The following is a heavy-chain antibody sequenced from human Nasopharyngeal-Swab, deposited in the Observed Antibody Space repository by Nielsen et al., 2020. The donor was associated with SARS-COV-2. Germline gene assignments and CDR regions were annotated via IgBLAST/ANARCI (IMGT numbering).Heavy chain of an antibody. D-gene: IGHD2-2*01. CDR2: IRDKAYGGKT. CDR3: SASVHKKYCTSPSCFFPLDD. Sequence: GGSLRLSCAASGFSFAGSAMTWFRQAPGEGLEWIGFIRDKAYGGKTEYAASVEGRFTISRDDSKSIAYLQMDSLKTEDTGVYYCSASVHKKYCTSPSCFFPLDDWGQGTLVTVSS. CDR1: GFSFAGSA. V-gene: IGHV3-49*03. J-gene: IGHJ4*02.